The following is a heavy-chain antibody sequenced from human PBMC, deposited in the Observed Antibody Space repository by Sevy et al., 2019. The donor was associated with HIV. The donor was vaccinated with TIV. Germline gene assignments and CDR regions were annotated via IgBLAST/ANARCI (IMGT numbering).Heavy chain of an antibody. D-gene: IGHD5-18*01. CDR3: ARGIQQCLDYFDY. Sequence: SETMSLTCTVSAGSISSYYWSWIRQPPGKGMEWIGYIHYRGKPYYHPSLKSGVTISLDTSKTQFSLKMSSVTAADTAVYYCARGIQQCLDYFDYWGQGTLVTVSS. V-gene: IGHV4-59*01. CDR2: IHYRGKP. CDR1: AGSISSYY. J-gene: IGHJ4*02.